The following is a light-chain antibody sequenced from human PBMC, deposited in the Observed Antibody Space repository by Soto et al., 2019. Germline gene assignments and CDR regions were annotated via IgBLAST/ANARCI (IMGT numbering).Light chain of an antibody. J-gene: IGKJ5*01. CDR3: QQYGSSPIT. CDR2: DAS. V-gene: IGKV3-20*01. CDR1: QSVFTY. Sequence: TQSPVTLSLSPGERATLSCRASQSVFTYLAWYQQKAGQAPRLLVYDASYRATGIPARFSGSGSGTDFTLTISRLEPEDFAVYYCQQYGSSPITFGQGTRLEI.